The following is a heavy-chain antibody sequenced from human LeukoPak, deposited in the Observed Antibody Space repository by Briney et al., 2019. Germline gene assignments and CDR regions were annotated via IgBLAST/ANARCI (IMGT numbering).Heavy chain of an antibody. Sequence: GGSLRPSCAASGFTLSAYWMHWVRQAPGKGLMWVSRIEGDGNRITYADSVKGRFTISRDNAKNTLYLQMNSLRAEDTAVYYCTRDWRILGYDYWGQGTLVTVSS. V-gene: IGHV3-74*01. CDR2: IEGDGNRI. CDR1: GFTLSAYW. CDR3: TRDWRILGYDY. D-gene: IGHD5-12*01. J-gene: IGHJ4*02.